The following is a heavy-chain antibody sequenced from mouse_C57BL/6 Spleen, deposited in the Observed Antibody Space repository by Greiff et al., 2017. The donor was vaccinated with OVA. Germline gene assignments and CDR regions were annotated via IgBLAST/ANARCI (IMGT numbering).Heavy chain of an antibody. CDR1: GYTFTSYW. CDR3: ARSNYYGSLDY. CDR2: IHPNSGST. Sequence: QVQLQQPGAELVKPGASVKLSCKASGYTFTSYWMHWVKQRPGQGLEWIGMIHPNSGSTNYNEKFQSKATMTVDKSSSTAYMQLSSLTSEDSAVYNCARSNYYGSLDYWGQGTTLTVSA. J-gene: IGHJ2*01. V-gene: IGHV1-64*01. D-gene: IGHD1-1*01.